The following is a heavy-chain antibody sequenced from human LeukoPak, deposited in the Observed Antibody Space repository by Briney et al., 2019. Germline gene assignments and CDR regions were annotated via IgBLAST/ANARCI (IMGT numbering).Heavy chain of an antibody. CDR1: GYTFTSYD. CDR2: MNPNSGNT. Sequence: GASVKVSCKASGYTFTSYDINWVRQAPGQGLEWMGWMNPNSGNTGYAQKFQGGVAMTRSTSITTAYMELSSLRPEDTAVYYCVRCAVGCYYNYGIDAWGQGTTVTVSS. V-gene: IGHV1-8*01. D-gene: IGHD2-8*01. CDR3: VRCAVGCYYNYGIDA. J-gene: IGHJ6*02.